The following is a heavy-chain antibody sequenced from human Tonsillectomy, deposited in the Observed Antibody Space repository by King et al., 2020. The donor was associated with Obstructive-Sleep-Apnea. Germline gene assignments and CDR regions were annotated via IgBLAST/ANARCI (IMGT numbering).Heavy chain of an antibody. V-gene: IGHV3-7*03. D-gene: IGHD5-18*01. J-gene: IGHJ4*02. CDR3: ARVAFSYGAPFDY. Sequence: VQLVESGGNLVQPGGSLRLSCAASGFTSSRYWISCVRQSPGRALEGVANLKQDGSEKYYMDSVKGRFTIPRDNAKNSLYLQMNSLRAEDTAVYYCARVAFSYGAPFDYWGQGTLVTVSS. CDR2: LKQDGSEK. CDR1: GFTSSRYW.